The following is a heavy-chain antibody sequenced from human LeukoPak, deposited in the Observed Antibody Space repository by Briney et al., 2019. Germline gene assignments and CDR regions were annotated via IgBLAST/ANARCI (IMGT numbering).Heavy chain of an antibody. CDR1: GVTLRCNY. CDR3: ARGSYSSGWFLPNDY. J-gene: IGHJ4*02. CDR2: IYSGGST. D-gene: IGHD6-19*01. V-gene: IGHV3-53*01. Sequence: WGSLRLSCAASGVTLRCNYMGWVRQGPGEGVGGGSVIYSGGSTYYADSVKGRFTISRDNSKNTVYLQMNSLRAEDTAVYYCARGSYSSGWFLPNDYWGQGTLVTVSS.